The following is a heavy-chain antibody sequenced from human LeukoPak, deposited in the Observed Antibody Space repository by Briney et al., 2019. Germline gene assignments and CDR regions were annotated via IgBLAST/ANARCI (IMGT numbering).Heavy chain of an antibody. CDR3: ARYAAKAEYFQH. CDR2: IYTSGST. D-gene: IGHD6-13*01. J-gene: IGHJ1*01. V-gene: IGHV4-61*02. Sequence: PSGTLSLTCTVSGGSISSGSYYWSWIRQPAGKGLEWIGRIYTSGSTDYNPSLKSRVTISVDTSKNQFSLKLSSVTAADTAVYYCARYAAKAEYFQHWGQGTLVTVSS. CDR1: GGSISSGSYY.